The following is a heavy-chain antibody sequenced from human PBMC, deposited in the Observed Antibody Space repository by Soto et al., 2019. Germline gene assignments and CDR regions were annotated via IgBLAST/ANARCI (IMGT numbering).Heavy chain of an antibody. CDR3: ARLGYRSGGSCYDFDY. V-gene: IGHV4-34*01. Sequence: QVQLQQWGAGLLKPSETLSLTCAVYGGSFSGYYWSWIRQPPGKGLEWIGEINHSGSTNYNPSLKSRVTISVDTSKNQFSLKLSSVTAADTAVYYCARLGYRSGGSCYDFDYWGQGTLVTVSS. CDR2: INHSGST. CDR1: GGSFSGYY. J-gene: IGHJ4*02. D-gene: IGHD2-15*01.